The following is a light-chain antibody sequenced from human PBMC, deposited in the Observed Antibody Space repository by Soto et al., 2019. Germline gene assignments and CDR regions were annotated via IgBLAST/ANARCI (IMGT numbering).Light chain of an antibody. V-gene: IGLV1-51*01. CDR3: ETWDSSLSAVV. Sequence: QSVLTQPPSVSAAPGQKVTISCSGSITSIGHNSVSWYQQLPGAAPKLLIYDNDKRPSGISARFSGSKSGTSASLGVTGLQTGDEADYYCETWDSSLSAVVFGGGTKLTVL. CDR1: ITSIGHNS. CDR2: DND. J-gene: IGLJ2*01.